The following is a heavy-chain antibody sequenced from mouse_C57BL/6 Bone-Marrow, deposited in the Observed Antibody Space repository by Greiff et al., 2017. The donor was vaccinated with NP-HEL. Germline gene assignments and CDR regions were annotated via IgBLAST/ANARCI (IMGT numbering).Heavy chain of an antibody. V-gene: IGHV1-19*01. J-gene: IGHJ2*01. CDR3: ARPMVTFDY. CDR1: GYTFTDYY. Sequence: VQLKESGPVLVKPGASVKMSCKASGYTFTDYYMNWVKQSHGKRLEWIGVINPYTGGTSSKQKFKGKATLTVDKSSSTAYMELNSLTSEDSAVYYCARPMVTFDYWGQGTTLTVSS. D-gene: IGHD2-3*01. CDR2: INPYTGGT.